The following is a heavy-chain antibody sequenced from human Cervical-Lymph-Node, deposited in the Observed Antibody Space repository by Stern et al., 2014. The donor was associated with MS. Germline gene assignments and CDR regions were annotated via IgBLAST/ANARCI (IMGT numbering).Heavy chain of an antibody. D-gene: IGHD5-12*01. Sequence: EVQLVESGVGLVQPGGSLRLSCAASGFTFSTYAMSWVRQAPGKGLKWVSAISGSGATTYYADSVKGRFTISRDNSNNTLYLQMNSLRAEDTAVYYCAKDRGYGNSYLGFDPWGQGTLVTVSS. CDR2: ISGSGATT. J-gene: IGHJ5*02. CDR1: GFTFSTYA. V-gene: IGHV3-23*04. CDR3: AKDRGYGNSYLGFDP.